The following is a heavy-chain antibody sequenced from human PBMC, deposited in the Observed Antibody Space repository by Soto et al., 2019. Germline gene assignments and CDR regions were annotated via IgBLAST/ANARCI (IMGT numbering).Heavy chain of an antibody. CDR2: ISGSGDST. Sequence: EVQLLESGGGLVQPGGSLRLSCAASGFTFSSYAMSWVRQAPGKGLEWVSVISGSGDSTYYADSVRGRFTISRDNSKNTLYLQMNSLRVDDTAVYYCAKDRDGAAAGPTKFYGMDVWGQGTTVTVSS. V-gene: IGHV3-23*01. CDR3: AKDRDGAAAGPTKFYGMDV. CDR1: GFTFSSYA. D-gene: IGHD6-13*01. J-gene: IGHJ6*02.